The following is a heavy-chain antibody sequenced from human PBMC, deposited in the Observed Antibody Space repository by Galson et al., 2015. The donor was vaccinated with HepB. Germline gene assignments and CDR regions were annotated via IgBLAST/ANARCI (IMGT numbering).Heavy chain of an antibody. CDR1: GFTFSNAW. V-gene: IGHV3-15*01. J-gene: IGHJ6*02. D-gene: IGHD3-10*01. Sequence: SLRLSCAASGFTFSNAWMSWVRQAPGKGLEWVGRIKSKTDGGTTDYAAPVKGRITISRDHSKNTLYLQMNSLETEDTDVYYCTTDQMPLLWFGGRYGMDVWGQGTTVTVSS. CDR3: TTDQMPLLWFGGRYGMDV. CDR2: IKSKTDGGTT.